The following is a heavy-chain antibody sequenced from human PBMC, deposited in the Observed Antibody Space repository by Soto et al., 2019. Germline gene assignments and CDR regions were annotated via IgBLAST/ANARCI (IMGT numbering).Heavy chain of an antibody. CDR3: ARGYHYYDSSGYDKWDAFDI. Sequence: EVQLVESGGGLVKPGGSLRLSCAASGFTFSSYSMNWVRQAPGKGLEWVSSLSSSSSYIDYADSVKGRFTISRGNAKNSLYLQMNSLRAEDTAVYYCARGYHYYDSSGYDKWDAFDIWGQGTMVTVSS. V-gene: IGHV3-21*01. CDR1: GFTFSSYS. D-gene: IGHD3-22*01. CDR2: LSSSSSYI. J-gene: IGHJ3*02.